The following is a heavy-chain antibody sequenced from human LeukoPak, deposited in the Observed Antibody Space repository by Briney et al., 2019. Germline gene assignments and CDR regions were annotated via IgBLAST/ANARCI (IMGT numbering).Heavy chain of an antibody. D-gene: IGHD3-10*01. J-gene: IGHJ4*02. CDR2: INPNSGGT. V-gene: IGHV1-2*02. Sequence: GASVKVSCKASGYTFTGYYMHWVRQAPGQGLEWMGWINPNSGGTNYAQKFQGRVTMTRDTSISTAYMELRSLRSDDTAVYYCARGDYYGSGTYYKKTVDYWGQGTLVTVSS. CDR3: ARGDYYGSGTYYKKTVDY. CDR1: GYTFTGYY.